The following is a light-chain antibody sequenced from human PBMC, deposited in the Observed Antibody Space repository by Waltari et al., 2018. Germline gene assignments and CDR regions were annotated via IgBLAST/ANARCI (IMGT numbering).Light chain of an antibody. J-gene: IGKJ4*01. CDR3: QQFYSSTLT. V-gene: IGKV4-1*01. CDR1: QNVLYSSNNRYY. Sequence: DIVMTQSPDSLAVSLGERATINFKSSQNVLYSSNNRYYLAWFQQKPGQPPKLLIYWASTRRAGGPDRFSGSGSGTAVTPLTSSLQDDDVAVYYCQQFYSSTLTFGGGTKVEIK. CDR2: WAS.